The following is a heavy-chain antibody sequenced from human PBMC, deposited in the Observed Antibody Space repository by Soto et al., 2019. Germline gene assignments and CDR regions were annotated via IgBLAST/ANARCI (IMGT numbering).Heavy chain of an antibody. J-gene: IGHJ5*02. V-gene: IGHV3-48*01. D-gene: IGHD3-10*01. Sequence: GGSLRLSCAASGFTFSSYSMNWVRQAPGKGLEWVSYISSSSSTIYYADSVKGRFTISRDNAKNSLYLQMNSLRAEDTAVYYCARGDGFYPDPWGQGTLVTVSS. CDR1: GFTFSSYS. CDR2: ISSSSSTI. CDR3: ARGDGFYPDP.